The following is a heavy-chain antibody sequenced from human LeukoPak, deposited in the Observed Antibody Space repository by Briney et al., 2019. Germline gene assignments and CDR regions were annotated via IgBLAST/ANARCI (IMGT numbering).Heavy chain of an antibody. V-gene: IGHV1-2*06. CDR1: GYTFTGYY. D-gene: IGHD3-3*01. CDR3: AREFIPIFGVVISIGSPLGDY. CDR2: INPNSGGT. Sequence: GASVKVSCKASGYTFTGYYMHWVRQAPGQGLEWMGRINPNSGGTNYAQKFQGRVTMTRDTSISTAYMELSRLRSDDTAVYYCAREFIPIFGVVISIGSPLGDYWGQGTLVTVSS. J-gene: IGHJ4*02.